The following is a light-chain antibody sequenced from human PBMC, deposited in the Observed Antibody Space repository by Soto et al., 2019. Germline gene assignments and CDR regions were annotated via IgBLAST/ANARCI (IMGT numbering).Light chain of an antibody. CDR3: QQYDNLFT. Sequence: DIQMTQSPSSLSASVGDRVTITCQASQYISTYLNWYQHKSGKAPKLLIYDTSNLQAGVPSRFSGSGSGTDFTFTISSLQPEDIGTYYCQQYDNLFTFGPGTKVYIK. V-gene: IGKV1-33*01. CDR1: QYISTY. CDR2: DTS. J-gene: IGKJ3*01.